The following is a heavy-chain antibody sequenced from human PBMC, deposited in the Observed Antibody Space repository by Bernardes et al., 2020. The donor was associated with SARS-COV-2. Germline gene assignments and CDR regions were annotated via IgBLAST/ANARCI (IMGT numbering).Heavy chain of an antibody. CDR3: AKELTYDGYYYGMDV. J-gene: IGHJ6*02. CDR1: GFTFSSYG. Sequence: GGSLRLSCAASGFTFSSYGMHWVRQAPGKGLEWVAGISYDGSNKYYADSVKGRFTISRDNSKNTLYLQMNSLRAEDTAVYYCAKELTYDGYYYGMDVWGQGTTVTVSS. V-gene: IGHV3-30*18. CDR2: ISYDGSNK. D-gene: IGHD5-12*01.